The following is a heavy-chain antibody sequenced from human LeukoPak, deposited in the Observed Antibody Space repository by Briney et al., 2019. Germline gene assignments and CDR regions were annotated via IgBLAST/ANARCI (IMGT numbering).Heavy chain of an antibody. V-gene: IGHV1-18*01. CDR1: GYTFTSHG. CDR3: ARGTYYYGSGREGEYYYYYMDV. J-gene: IGHJ6*03. D-gene: IGHD3-10*01. Sequence: ASVKVSCKASGYTFTSHGFSWVRQAPGQGLEWMGWINTYIGNTNYAQKFQGRVTITADESTSTAYMELSSLRSEDTAVYYCARGTYYYGSGREGEYYYYYMDVWGKGTTVTISS. CDR2: INTYIGNT.